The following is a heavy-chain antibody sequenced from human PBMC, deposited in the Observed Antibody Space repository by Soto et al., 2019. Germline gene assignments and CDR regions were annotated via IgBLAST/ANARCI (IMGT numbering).Heavy chain of an antibody. J-gene: IGHJ5*02. CDR2: ISYDGLNE. D-gene: IGHD6-19*01. V-gene: IGHV3-30-3*01. CDR3: AKVADSGWTGGWFDP. CDR1: GFTFGSYA. Sequence: QVQLVESGGGVVQPGRSLRLSCAASGFTFGSYAMHWVRQAPGKGLEWVAVISYDGLNEYYADSVKGRFTISRDDSKNTLYRHMNSLRAEDTAVYYCAKVADSGWTGGWFDPWGQGTLVTVS.